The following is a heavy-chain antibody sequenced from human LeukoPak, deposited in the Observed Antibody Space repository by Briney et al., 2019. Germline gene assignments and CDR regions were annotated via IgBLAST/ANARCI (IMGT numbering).Heavy chain of an antibody. V-gene: IGHV3-64*01. CDR1: GFTFSSYA. CDR2: ISSNGGST. D-gene: IGHD4-23*01. J-gene: IGHJ4*02. CDR3: ARDGRGGHNDF. Sequence: GGSLTLSCAASGFTFSSYAMHWVRQAPGKGLEYVSAISSNGGSTYYANSVKGRFTISRDNAKNSLFLQMDGLRVDDTAVYFCARDGRGGHNDFWGQGTLITVSS.